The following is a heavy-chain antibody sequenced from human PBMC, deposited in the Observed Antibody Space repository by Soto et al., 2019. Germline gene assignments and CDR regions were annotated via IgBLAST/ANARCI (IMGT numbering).Heavy chain of an antibody. V-gene: IGHV3-23*01. J-gene: IGHJ5*02. Sequence: EVQLLESGGGLVQPGGSLRLSCAASGFTFSSYAMSWVRQAPGKGLEWVSAISGSGGSTYYADSVKGRFTISRDNSKNRLYLQMNSLRAEDTAVYYCATRGDYCSSTSCYGKRGGGIDPWGQGTLVTVSS. CDR3: ATRGDYCSSTSCYGKRGGGIDP. D-gene: IGHD2-2*01. CDR1: GFTFSSYA. CDR2: ISGSGGST.